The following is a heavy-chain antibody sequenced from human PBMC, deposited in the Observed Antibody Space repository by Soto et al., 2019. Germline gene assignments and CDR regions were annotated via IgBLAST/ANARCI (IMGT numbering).Heavy chain of an antibody. CDR2: IYYSGSN. V-gene: IGHV4-34*09. D-gene: IGHD3-3*01. J-gene: IGHJ4*02. Sequence: PSQPLSLTCPVEGGAFRGNYLTCIRQPQGKGLEWIGEIYYSGSNNYNPSLKSRVTISVDTSKNQFSLKLSSVTAADTAVYYCARGIYYDFWSGYPGYLDYWGQGTLVTVSS. CDR3: ARGIYYDFWSGYPGYLDY. CDR1: GGAFRGNY.